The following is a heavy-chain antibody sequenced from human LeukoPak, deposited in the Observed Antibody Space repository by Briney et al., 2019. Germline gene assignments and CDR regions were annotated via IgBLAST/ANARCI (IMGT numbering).Heavy chain of an antibody. V-gene: IGHV3-30*03. D-gene: IGHD6-19*01. J-gene: IGHJ4*02. CDR3: AAGLVHESDY. CDR1: GFPFSTYG. CDR2: ISYDGSNK. Sequence: GGSLRLSCAASGFPFSTYGMHWVRQAPGKGLEWVAIISYDGSNKYYADSVKGRFTISRDNSKNTLYLQMNSLRAEDTAVYYCAAGLVHESDYWGQGTLVTVSS.